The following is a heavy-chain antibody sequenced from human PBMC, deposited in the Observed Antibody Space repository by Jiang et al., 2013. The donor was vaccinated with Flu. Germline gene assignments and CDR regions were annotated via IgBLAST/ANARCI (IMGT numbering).Heavy chain of an antibody. V-gene: IGHV1-69*04. CDR3: ARDYYGSGSYYPYYFDY. J-gene: IGHJ4*02. Sequence: NYAQKFQGRVTITADKSTSTAYMELSSLRSEDTAVYYCARDYYGSGSYYPYYFDYWGQGTLVTVSS. D-gene: IGHD3-10*01.